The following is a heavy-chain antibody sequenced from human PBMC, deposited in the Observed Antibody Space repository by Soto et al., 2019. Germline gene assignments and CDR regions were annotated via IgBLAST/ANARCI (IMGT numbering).Heavy chain of an antibody. CDR2: ISYDGSNK. Sequence: QVQLVESGGGVVQPGRSLRLSCAASGFTFSSYAMHWVRQAPGKGLEWVAVISYDGSNKYYADSVKGRFTISRDNSKNTLYLKMNSLRAEDTAVYYCARTSQSGVVTYYFDYWGQGTLVTVSS. CDR1: GFTFSSYA. D-gene: IGHD2-21*02. J-gene: IGHJ4*02. V-gene: IGHV3-30-3*01. CDR3: ARTSQSGVVTYYFDY.